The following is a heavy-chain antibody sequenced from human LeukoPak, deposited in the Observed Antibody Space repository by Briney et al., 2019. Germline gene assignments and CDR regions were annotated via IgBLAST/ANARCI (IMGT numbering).Heavy chain of an antibody. D-gene: IGHD6-19*01. J-gene: IGHJ4*02. V-gene: IGHV3-23*01. Sequence: GGSLRLSYAASGFTFSSYAMSWVRQAPGKGLEWVAAISGSGGSTYYADSVKGRFTISRDNSKNTLYLQMKSLRAEDTAVYYCATSRQWLVRYFDYWGQGTLATVSS. CDR3: ATSRQWLVRYFDY. CDR1: GFTFSSYA. CDR2: ISGSGGST.